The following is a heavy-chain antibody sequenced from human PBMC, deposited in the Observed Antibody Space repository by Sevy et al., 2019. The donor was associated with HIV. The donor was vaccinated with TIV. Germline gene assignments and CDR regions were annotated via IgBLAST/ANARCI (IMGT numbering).Heavy chain of an antibody. J-gene: IGHJ5*02. CDR1: GGSISSGDYY. D-gene: IGHD3-16*02. V-gene: IGHV4-61*02. CDR3: ARDRWETYRDLPSYGSNWFYP. CDR2: IYTTGIT. Sequence: SETLSLTCSVSGGSISSGDYYWNWIRQPAGQGLQWIGRIYTTGITNYNPSLKSRVTISLDGSKNQLSLKLTSVTAADTAVYYCARDRWETYRDLPSYGSNWFYPWGQGTLVTVSS.